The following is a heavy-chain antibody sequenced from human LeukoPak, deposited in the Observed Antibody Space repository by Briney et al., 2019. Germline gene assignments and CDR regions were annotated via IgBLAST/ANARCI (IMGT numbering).Heavy chain of an antibody. CDR1: GYTFTSYA. V-gene: IGHV1-69*13. J-gene: IGHJ4*02. D-gene: IGHD5-18*01. CDR3: ARAPGRGYSYGKYYFDY. CDR2: IIPIFGTA. Sequence: SVKVSCKASGYTFTSYAISWVRQAPGQGLEWMGGIIPIFGTANYAQKFQGRVTITADESTSTAYMELSSLRSEDTAVYYCARAPGRGYSYGKYYFDYWGQGTLVTVSS.